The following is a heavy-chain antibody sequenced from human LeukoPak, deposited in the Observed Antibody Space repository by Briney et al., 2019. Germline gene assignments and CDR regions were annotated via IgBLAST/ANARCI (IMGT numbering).Heavy chain of an antibody. CDR3: ATLPLATAVNF. J-gene: IGHJ4*02. V-gene: IGHV4-38-2*02. CDR1: RYSISSGYY. Sequence: SGTLSLNCTVSRYSISSGYYWGWIRQPPGKGLEWIGNIYHSGSTYYNPSLKSRLTISVDTSKNQFYLNLTSVTAADTAVYYCATLPLATAVNFWGQGDLGTLSS. D-gene: IGHD5-18*01. CDR2: IYHSGST.